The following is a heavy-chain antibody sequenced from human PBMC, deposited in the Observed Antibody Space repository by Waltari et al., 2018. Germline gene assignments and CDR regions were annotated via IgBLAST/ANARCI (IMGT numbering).Heavy chain of an antibody. CDR3: ARFRELSDFDY. D-gene: IGHD3-10*01. Sequence: EVQLVESGGGLVQPGGSLRLSCAASGFTFSSYSMNWVRQATGKGLEWVSYISSSSSTIYYADSVKGRFTISRDNAKNSLYLQMNSLRAEDTAVYYCARFRELSDFDYWGQGTLVTVSS. V-gene: IGHV3-48*04. J-gene: IGHJ4*02. CDR1: GFTFSSYS. CDR2: ISSSSSTI.